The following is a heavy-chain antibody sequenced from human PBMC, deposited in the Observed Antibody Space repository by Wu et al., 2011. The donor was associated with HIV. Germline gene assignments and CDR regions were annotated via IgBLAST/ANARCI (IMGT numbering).Heavy chain of an antibody. CDR2: INPNSGGT. J-gene: IGHJ4*02. Sequence: QVQLVQSGAEVKKPGSSVKVSCKASGGTFSSHGISWVRQAPGQGLEWMGWINPNSGGTNYAQKFQGKVTMTRDTSISTAYMELSRLRSDDTAVYYCARRWGEASPFDYWGQGTLVTVSS. D-gene: IGHD3-10*01. CDR3: ARRWGEASPFDY. V-gene: IGHV1-2*02. CDR1: GGTFSSHG.